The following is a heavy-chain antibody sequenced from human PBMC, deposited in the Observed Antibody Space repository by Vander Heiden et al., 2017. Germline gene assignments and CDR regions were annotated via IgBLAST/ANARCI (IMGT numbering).Heavy chain of an antibody. Sequence: QVQLVQSGAEVKKPGSSVKVSCKASGGTFSSYAIGWVRQAPGQGLEWMGWIIPIFGTANYAQKFQGRVTITADESTSTAYMELSSLRSEDTAVYYCARGSGIAVAGPDQAGHFDYWGQGTLVTVSS. CDR2: IIPIFGTA. J-gene: IGHJ4*02. CDR1: GGTFSSYA. CDR3: ARGSGIAVAGPDQAGHFDY. V-gene: IGHV1-69*01. D-gene: IGHD6-19*01.